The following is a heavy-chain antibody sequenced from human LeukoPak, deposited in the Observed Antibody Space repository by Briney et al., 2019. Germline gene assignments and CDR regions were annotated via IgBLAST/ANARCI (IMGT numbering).Heavy chain of an antibody. CDR3: ARHGCSSTSCRYYYDSSGHPDY. Sequence: GESLKISCKGSGYSFTSYWIGWVRQMPGKGLEWMGTIYPGDSDTRYSPSFQGQVTISADKSISTAYLQWSSLKASDTAMYYCARHGCSSTSCRYYYDSSGHPDYWGQGTLVTVSS. CDR1: GYSFTSYW. J-gene: IGHJ4*02. D-gene: IGHD3-22*01. V-gene: IGHV5-51*01. CDR2: IYPGDSDT.